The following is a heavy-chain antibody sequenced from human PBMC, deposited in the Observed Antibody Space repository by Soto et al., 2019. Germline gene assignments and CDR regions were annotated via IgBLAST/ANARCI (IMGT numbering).Heavy chain of an antibody. J-gene: IGHJ6*02. CDR1: GYSITSYW. CDR3: AIGGYDLNSYYYYYGMDV. D-gene: IGHD5-12*01. V-gene: IGHV5-51*01. Sequence: GESLKISCKGSGYSITSYWIGWVRQMPRKGLEWMGIIYPGASDTRYSPSFQGQVTISADKSISTAYLQWSSLKASDTAMYYCAIGGYDLNSYYYYYGMDVWGQGTTVTVSS. CDR2: IYPGASDT.